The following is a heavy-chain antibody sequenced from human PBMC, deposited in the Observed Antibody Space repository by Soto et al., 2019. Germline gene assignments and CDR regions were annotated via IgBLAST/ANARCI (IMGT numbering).Heavy chain of an antibody. V-gene: IGHV3-23*01. CDR2: ISGSGGST. CDR3: AKDPNDSSGYYFDY. D-gene: IGHD3-22*01. Sequence: GGSLRLSCAASGFTFSSYAMSWVRQAPGKGLEWVSAISGSGGSTYYADSVKGRFTISRDNSKNTLYLQMNSLRAEDTAVYYCAKDPNDSSGYYFDYWGQGTLVTAPQ. J-gene: IGHJ4*02. CDR1: GFTFSSYA.